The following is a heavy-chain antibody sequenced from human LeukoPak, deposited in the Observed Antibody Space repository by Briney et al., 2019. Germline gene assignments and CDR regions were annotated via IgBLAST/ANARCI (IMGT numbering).Heavy chain of an antibody. CDR3: ATGITIFGVGQYYGMDV. J-gene: IGHJ6*02. CDR1: GYTFTSYY. V-gene: IGHV1-46*01. Sequence: GASVKVSCKASGYTFTSYYMHWVRQAPGQGLEWMGIINPSGGSTIYAQKFQGRVTMTRDTSTSTVYMELSSLRSEDTAVYYCATGITIFGVGQYYGMDVWGQGTTVTVSS. D-gene: IGHD3-3*01. CDR2: INPSGGST.